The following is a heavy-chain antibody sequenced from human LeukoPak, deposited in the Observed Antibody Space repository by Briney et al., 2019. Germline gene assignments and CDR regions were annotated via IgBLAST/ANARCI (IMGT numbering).Heavy chain of an antibody. CDR1: GGTFSSYA. V-gene: IGHV1-69*04. J-gene: IGHJ4*02. Sequence: GASVKVSCKASGGTFSSYAISWVRQAPGQGLEWMGRIIPILGIANYAQKFQGRVTITADKSTSTAYMELSSLRSEDTAVYYCARDYAGSRSGSPFDYWGQGTLVTVSS. D-gene: IGHD3-10*01. CDR3: ARDYAGSRSGSPFDY. CDR2: IIPILGIA.